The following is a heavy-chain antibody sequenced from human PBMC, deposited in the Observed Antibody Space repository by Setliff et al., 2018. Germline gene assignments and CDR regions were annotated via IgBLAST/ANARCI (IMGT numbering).Heavy chain of an antibody. CDR2: VSTYNGDT. D-gene: IGHD6-19*01. CDR1: GYTFTGSH. V-gene: IGHV1-18*04. Sequence: ASVKVSCKASGYTFTGSHIHWVRQAPGQGVEWMGWVSTYNGDTNYAQKFRGRVTMTTDISTSTVYMELRTLRSDDTAVYYCARRPIALAGYRKGAFDIWGQGTMVTVSS. J-gene: IGHJ3*02. CDR3: ARRPIALAGYRKGAFDI.